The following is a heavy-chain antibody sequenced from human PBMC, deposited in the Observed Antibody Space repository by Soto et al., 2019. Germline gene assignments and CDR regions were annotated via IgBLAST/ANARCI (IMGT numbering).Heavy chain of an antibody. D-gene: IGHD2-15*01. CDR2: IYYSGST. Sequence: QVQLQESGPGLVKPSQTLSLTCTVSGGSISSGRYYWNWIRQHPGKGLEWIGYIYYSGSTYYNPSLRSRVTRSVDSSKNQFSLKLRSVTAADTAIYYCARAEYCSGGSCYWAFDYWGQGTLVTVSS. CDR3: ARAEYCSGGSCYWAFDY. CDR1: GGSISSGRYY. J-gene: IGHJ4*02. V-gene: IGHV4-31*03.